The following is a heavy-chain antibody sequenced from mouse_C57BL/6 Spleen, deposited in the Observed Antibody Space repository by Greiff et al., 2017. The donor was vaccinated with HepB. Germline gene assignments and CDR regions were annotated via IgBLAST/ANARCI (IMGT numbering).Heavy chain of an antibody. CDR1: GFTFSDYG. V-gene: IGHV5-17*01. CDR2: ISSGSSTI. D-gene: IGHD1-1*02. J-gene: IGHJ2*01. CDR3: ARDNYGYFDY. Sequence: EVKLMESGGGLVKPGGSLKLSCAASGFTFSDYGMHWVRQAPGKGLEWVAYISSGSSTIYYADIVKGRFTISRDNAKNTLFLQMTSLRSEDTAMYYCARDNYGYFDYWGQGTTLTVSS.